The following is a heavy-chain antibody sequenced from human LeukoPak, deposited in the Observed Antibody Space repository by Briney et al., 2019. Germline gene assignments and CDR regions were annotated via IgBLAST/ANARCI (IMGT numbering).Heavy chain of an antibody. CDR2: IWYDGSNK. CDR1: GFTFSSYG. CDR3: ARDTDIVVVPAAINAFDI. Sequence: GRSLRLSCAASGFTFSSYGMHWVRQAPGKGLEWVAVIWYDGSNKYYADSVKGRFTISRDNSKNTLYLQMNSLRAEDTAVYYCARDTDIVVVPAAINAFDIWGQGTMVTVSS. J-gene: IGHJ3*02. D-gene: IGHD2-2*02. V-gene: IGHV3-33*01.